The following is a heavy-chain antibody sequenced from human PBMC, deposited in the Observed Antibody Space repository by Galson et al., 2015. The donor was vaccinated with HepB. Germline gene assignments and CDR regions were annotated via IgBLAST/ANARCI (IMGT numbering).Heavy chain of an antibody. CDR1: GASIKSYY. D-gene: IGHD6-19*01. J-gene: IGHJ5*02. Sequence: ETLSLTCTVPGASIKSYYWSWIRQPPGKGLEWIAYLHYSGDSNYNPSLKSRVRTSVDTSKNQFSLNLSFVSDADTAVYYCARVLWPVRDHPWFAPWGQGTLVTVSS. CDR3: ARVLWPVRDHPWFAP. CDR2: LHYSGDS. V-gene: IGHV4-59*01.